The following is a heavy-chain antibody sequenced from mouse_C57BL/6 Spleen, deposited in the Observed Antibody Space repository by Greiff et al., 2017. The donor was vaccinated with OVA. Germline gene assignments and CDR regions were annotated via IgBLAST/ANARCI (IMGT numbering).Heavy chain of an antibody. V-gene: IGHV5-15*01. CDR3: ARQEGYGKDPSYWYFDV. CDR2: ISNLAYSI. J-gene: IGHJ1*03. Sequence: EVKVVESGGGLVQPGGSLKLSCAASGFTFSDYGMAWVRQAPRKGPEWVAFISNLAYSIYYADTVTGRFTISRENAKNTLYLEMSSLRSEDTAMYYCARQEGYGKDPSYWYFDVWGTGTTVTVSS. D-gene: IGHD2-1*01. CDR1: GFTFSDYG.